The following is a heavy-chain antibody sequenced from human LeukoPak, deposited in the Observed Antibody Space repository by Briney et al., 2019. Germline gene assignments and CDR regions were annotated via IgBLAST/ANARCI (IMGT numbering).Heavy chain of an antibody. V-gene: IGHV1-69*06. CDR1: GGTFSSYA. CDR3: ATDPGSGSYHAFDI. CDR2: IIPIFGTA. Sequence: ASVKVSCKASGGTFSSYAISWVRQAPGQGLEWMGGIIPIFGTANYAQKFQGRVTMTEDTSTDTAYMELSSLRSEDTAVYYCATDPGSGSYHAFDIWGQGTMVTVSS. D-gene: IGHD3-10*01. J-gene: IGHJ3*02.